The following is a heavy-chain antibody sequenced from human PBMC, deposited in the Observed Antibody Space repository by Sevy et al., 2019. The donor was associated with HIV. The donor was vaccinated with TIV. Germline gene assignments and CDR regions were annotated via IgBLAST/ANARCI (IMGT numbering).Heavy chain of an antibody. V-gene: IGHV3-15*01. CDR2: IKSEFDGGAI. D-gene: IGHD5-12*01. CDR1: GFTFSSAW. Sequence: GGSLRLSCTASGFTFSSAWMSWVRQAPGKGLEWVGRIKSEFDGGAIDYAAPVKGRFTISREDSKNTVYLQMNSLKTENTAVYYCITDPAYRGYDEEVINYYFYGMDVWGQGTTVTVSS. J-gene: IGHJ6*02. CDR3: ITDPAYRGYDEEVINYYFYGMDV.